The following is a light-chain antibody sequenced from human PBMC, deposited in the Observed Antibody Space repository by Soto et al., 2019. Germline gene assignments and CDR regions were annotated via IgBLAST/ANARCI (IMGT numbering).Light chain of an antibody. CDR2: SNN. Sequence: QSVLTQPPSASGTPGQRVTISCSGSDSTIGRHSVNWYQQLPGTAPKVLIYSNNQRPSGVPGRLSGSKSGTSASLAISGLQSDDEAEYYCSAWDGSLNGYVFGTGTKLTVL. V-gene: IGLV1-44*01. CDR3: SAWDGSLNGYV. J-gene: IGLJ1*01. CDR1: DSTIGRHS.